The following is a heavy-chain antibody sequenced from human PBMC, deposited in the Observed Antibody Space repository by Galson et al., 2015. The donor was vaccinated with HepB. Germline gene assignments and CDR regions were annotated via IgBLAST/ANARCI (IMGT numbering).Heavy chain of an antibody. CDR1: GFTFSNYA. V-gene: IGHV3-23*01. CDR3: AKAIWEHFDNRVFDK. J-gene: IGHJ4*02. D-gene: IGHD3-22*01. Sequence: SLRLSCVASGFTFSNYAMTWVRQSPGKGLEWISTISGGGGRTHYADSVKGRFTISRDTSKKTMSLHMSSLRAEDTAIYYCAKAIWEHFDNRVFDKRGQGTLVTVSS. CDR2: ISGGGGRT.